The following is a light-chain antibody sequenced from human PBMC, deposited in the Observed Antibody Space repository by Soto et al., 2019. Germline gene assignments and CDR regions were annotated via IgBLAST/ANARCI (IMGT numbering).Light chain of an antibody. J-gene: IGKJ2*03. V-gene: IGKV1-39*01. CDR2: AAS. CDR3: HQTFSFSNS. CDR1: QSVRTY. Sequence: DIQMTQSPSSLSASVGDRVTINCRASQSVRTYLNWYQQRPGGAPKLLIYAASSLQSGVPSRFSGSGSGTDFTLTISSLQPEDFATYYCHQTFSFSNSFGQGTKLEIK.